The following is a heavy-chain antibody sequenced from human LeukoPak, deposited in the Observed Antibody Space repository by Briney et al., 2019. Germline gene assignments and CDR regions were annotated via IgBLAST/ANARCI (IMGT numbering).Heavy chain of an antibody. CDR2: LSGSGGIT. V-gene: IGHV3-23*01. CDR1: GFTFNNYA. Sequence: GGSLRLSCSASGFTFNNYAMLWVRQAPGKGLEWVSGLSGSGGITNYANSVKGRFSISRDNSKNTMSLQMNSLGAEDTAVYYCAKDYYDSSGYGAWYFDLWGRGTLVTVSS. CDR3: AKDYYDSSGYGAWYFDL. J-gene: IGHJ2*01. D-gene: IGHD3-22*01.